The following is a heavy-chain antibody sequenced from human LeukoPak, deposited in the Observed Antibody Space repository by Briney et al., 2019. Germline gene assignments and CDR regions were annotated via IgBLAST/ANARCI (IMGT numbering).Heavy chain of an antibody. CDR1: GGSISSYY. D-gene: IGHD2-2*02. Sequence: KPSETLSLTCTVSGGSISSYYWSWIRQPPGKGLEWIGYIYYSGSTNHNPSLKSRVTISVDTSKNQFSLKLSSVTAADTAVYYCARGLYPYYWYFDLWGRGTLVTVSS. CDR2: IYYSGST. V-gene: IGHV4-59*01. CDR3: ARGLYPYYWYFDL. J-gene: IGHJ2*01.